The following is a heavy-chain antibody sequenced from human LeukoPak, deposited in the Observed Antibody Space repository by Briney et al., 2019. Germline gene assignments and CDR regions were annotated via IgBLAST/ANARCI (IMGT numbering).Heavy chain of an antibody. V-gene: IGHV1-2*02. J-gene: IGHJ6*03. CDR3: ARASRQRRIVATILYYYYYYMDV. CDR2: INPNSGGT. Sequence: GASVKVSCKVSAYSLNELSMHWVRQAPGKGLEWMGWINPNSGGTNYAQKFQGRVTMTRDTSISTAYMELSRLRSDDTAVYYCARASRQRRIVATILYYYYYYMDVWGKGTTVTVSS. D-gene: IGHD5-12*01. CDR1: AYSLNELS.